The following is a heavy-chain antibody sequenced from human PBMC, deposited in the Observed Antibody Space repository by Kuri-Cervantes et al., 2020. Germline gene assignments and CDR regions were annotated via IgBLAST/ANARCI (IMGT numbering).Heavy chain of an antibody. Sequence: GGSLRLSCAASGFTFSSYEMNWVRQAPGKGLEWVANIKEDGGEKYYLDSLKGRFTISRDNAEKALHLQMNSLRAEDTAVYFCARVAPDTLFRYYDYWGQGTLVTVSS. CDR3: ARVAPDTLFRYYDY. V-gene: IGHV3-7*04. CDR2: IKEDGGEK. CDR1: GFTFSSYE. J-gene: IGHJ4*02. D-gene: IGHD3-10*01.